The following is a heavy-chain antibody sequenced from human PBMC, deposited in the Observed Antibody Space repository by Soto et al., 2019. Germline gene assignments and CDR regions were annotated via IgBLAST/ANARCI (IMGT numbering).Heavy chain of an antibody. CDR1: GFTFSSYW. J-gene: IGHJ5*02. CDR3: ARDRYDFWSGYRAYNWFDP. V-gene: IGHV3-7*03. D-gene: IGHD3-3*01. CDR2: IKQDGSEK. Sequence: GSLRLSCAASGFTFSSYWMSWVRQAPGKGLEWVANIKQDGSEKYYVDSVKGRFTISRDNAKNSLYLQMNSLRAEDTAVYYCARDRYDFWSGYRAYNWFDPWGQGTLVTVSS.